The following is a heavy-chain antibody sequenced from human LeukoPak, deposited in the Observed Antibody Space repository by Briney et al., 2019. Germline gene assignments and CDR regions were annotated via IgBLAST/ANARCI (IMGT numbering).Heavy chain of an antibody. CDR3: AKASPSDY. J-gene: IGHJ4*02. CDR2: IRHDESKK. V-gene: IGHV3-30*02. Sequence: GGSLRLSCAASGFTFSTSGMHWVRQAPGKGLEWVSFIRHDESKKFYADSVKGRFTISRDNSRNTVFLQMNNLRGEDTAVYYCAKASPSDYWGQGTLVTVSS. CDR1: GFTFSTSG.